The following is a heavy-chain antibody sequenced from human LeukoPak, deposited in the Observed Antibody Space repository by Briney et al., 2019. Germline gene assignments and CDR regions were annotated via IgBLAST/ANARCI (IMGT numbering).Heavy chain of an antibody. V-gene: IGHV3-23*01. CDR3: AKDSLVGASYYNY. J-gene: IGHJ4*02. CDR2: ISGSGGST. Sequence: GGSLRLSCAASGLTFSIYAMSWARHAPGKGLEWVSAISGSGGSTYYADSVKGRFTISRDNSKNTLYLQMNSLRAEDTVVYYCAKDSLVGASYYNYWGQGTLVTVSS. D-gene: IGHD1-26*01. CDR1: GLTFSIYA.